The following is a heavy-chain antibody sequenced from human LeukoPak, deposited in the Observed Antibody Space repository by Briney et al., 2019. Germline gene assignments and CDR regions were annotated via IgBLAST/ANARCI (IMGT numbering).Heavy chain of an antibody. CDR1: GGTFSSYA. CDR3: ARASSGLNMIVVVKGAFDI. D-gene: IGHD3-22*01. J-gene: IGHJ3*02. Sequence: GASVKVSCKAAGGTFSSYAISWVRQAPGQGLEWMGGIIPIFGTANYAQKFQGRVKITADESTSTAYMELSSLRSEDTAVYYCARASSGLNMIVVVKGAFDIWGQGTMVTVSS. V-gene: IGHV1-69*01. CDR2: IIPIFGTA.